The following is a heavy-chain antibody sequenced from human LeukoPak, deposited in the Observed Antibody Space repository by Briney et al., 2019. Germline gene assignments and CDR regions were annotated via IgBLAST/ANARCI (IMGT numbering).Heavy chain of an antibody. CDR3: ARDARLYKWELLAY. Sequence: GGSLRLSCAASGFTFGNYGMSWVRQAPGKGLEWVSGINWNGGSTGYADSVEGRFTISRDNAKNTVYLQMDNLRPEDTAVYYCARDARLYKWELLAYWGQGTLVTVSS. J-gene: IGHJ4*02. V-gene: IGHV3-20*04. CDR1: GFTFGNYG. CDR2: INWNGGST. D-gene: IGHD4-23*01.